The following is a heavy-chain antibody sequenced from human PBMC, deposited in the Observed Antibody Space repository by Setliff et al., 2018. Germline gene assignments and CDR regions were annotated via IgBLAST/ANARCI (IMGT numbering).Heavy chain of an antibody. D-gene: IGHD3-10*01. CDR3: ASLADKGDYYFDY. CDR1: GYSISTGYY. Sequence: PSETLSLTCAVSGYSISTGYYWGWIRQPPGKGLEWIGSIYHSGSTYYNPSLKRRVSISVDTSKNQFSLKLSSVTAADTAVYYCASLADKGDYYFDYWGQGTLVTVSS. CDR2: IYHSGST. J-gene: IGHJ4*02. V-gene: IGHV4-38-2*01.